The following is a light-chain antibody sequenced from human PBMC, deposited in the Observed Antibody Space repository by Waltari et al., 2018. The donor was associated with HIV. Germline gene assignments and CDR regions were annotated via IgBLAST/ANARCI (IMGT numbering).Light chain of an antibody. V-gene: IGLV3-10*01. J-gene: IGLJ2*01. CDR3: YSTDNSGHHRV. CDR1: ALPKKY. Sequence: SYELTQPPSVAVSPGQTARITCTGDALPKKYASWYQQKSGQAPVLVIYEDSKRPSGFPERFSGSSSGTTANLTISGAQVEDEADYYCYSTDNSGHHRVFGTGTKLTVL. CDR2: EDS.